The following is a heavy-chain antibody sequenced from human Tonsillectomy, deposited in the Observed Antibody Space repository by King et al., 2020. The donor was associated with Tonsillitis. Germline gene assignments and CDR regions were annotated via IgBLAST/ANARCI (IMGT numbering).Heavy chain of an antibody. CDR1: GGSITNYY. J-gene: IGHJ3*02. CDR2: IYYSGIT. Sequence: QLQESGPGLVKPSETLSRTCSVSGGSITNYYWNWIRQHPGKGLEWIGHIYYSGITNSNPSLKRRVTMSVATSENQFSLKLTSVTAADTAVYYCARAFTGSAKCAFDIWGPGTMVTVSS. V-gene: IGHV4-59*01. D-gene: IGHD1-1*01. CDR3: ARAFTGSAKCAFDI.